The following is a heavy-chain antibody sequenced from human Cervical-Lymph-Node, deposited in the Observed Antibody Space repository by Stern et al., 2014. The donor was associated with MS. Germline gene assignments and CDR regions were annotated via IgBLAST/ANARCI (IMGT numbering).Heavy chain of an antibody. Sequence: QDQLVQSGAEVKEPGASVKVSCKASGYIFIGYYIHWVRQAPGQGLEWMGWINPNSGATNSAQNFQGRITMTRDTSIRTAYMELNRLRSDDTAVYFCVRAMTTVTVLDYWGQGTLVTVSS. CDR2: INPNSGAT. D-gene: IGHD4-17*01. V-gene: IGHV1-2*02. J-gene: IGHJ4*02. CDR3: VRAMTTVTVLDY. CDR1: GYIFIGYY.